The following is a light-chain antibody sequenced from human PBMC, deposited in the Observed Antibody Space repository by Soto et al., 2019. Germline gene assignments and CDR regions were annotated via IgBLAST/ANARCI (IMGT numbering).Light chain of an antibody. V-gene: IGLV2-11*01. CDR3: CSYAGISSYV. CDR1: SSDIGGYNY. Sequence: QSALTQPRSVSGSPGQSVTISCTGTSSDIGGYNYVSWYQQHPGKAPKLMIYTVTKRPSGVPDRFSGSKSDNTASLTISGLQADDEADNYCCSYAGISSYVFGTGTKVTVL. J-gene: IGLJ1*01. CDR2: TVT.